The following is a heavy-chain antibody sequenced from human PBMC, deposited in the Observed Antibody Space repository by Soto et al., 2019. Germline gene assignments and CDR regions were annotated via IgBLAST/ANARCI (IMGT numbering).Heavy chain of an antibody. CDR2: IIPIFGTA. J-gene: IGHJ5*02. D-gene: IGHD6-19*01. V-gene: IGHV1-69*01. Sequence: QVQLVQSGAEVKKPGSSVKVSCKASGGTFSSYAISWVRQAPGQGLEWMGGIIPIFGTADYAQKFQGRVTITADESTSKADMELSSLRSEDTALYDCARETYSSGWYGWFHPWGQGTLVTVSS. CDR3: ARETYSSGWYGWFHP. CDR1: GGTFSSYA.